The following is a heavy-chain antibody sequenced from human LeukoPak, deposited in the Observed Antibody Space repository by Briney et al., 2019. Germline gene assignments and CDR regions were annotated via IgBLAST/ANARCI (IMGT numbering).Heavy chain of an antibody. Sequence: GGSLRLSCAASGFTFSSYGMHWVRQAPGKGLEWVAFIRYDGSNKYYADSVKGRFTISRDNSKNTLYLQMNSLRAEDTAVYYCAKEGQDFGYYFDYWGQGTLVTVSS. J-gene: IGHJ4*02. V-gene: IGHV3-30*02. D-gene: IGHD3-16*01. CDR2: IRYDGSNK. CDR1: GFTFSSYG. CDR3: AKEGQDFGYYFDY.